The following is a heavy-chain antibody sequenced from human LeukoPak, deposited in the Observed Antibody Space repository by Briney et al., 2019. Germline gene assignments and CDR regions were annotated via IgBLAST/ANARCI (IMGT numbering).Heavy chain of an antibody. V-gene: IGHV4-34*01. CDR2: INHSGST. J-gene: IGHJ5*02. CDR3: ARGRSGFWSGYRRNWFDP. Sequence: PSETLSLTCAVYGGSFSGYYWSWIRQPPGKGLEWIGEINHSGSTNYNPSLKSRVTISVDTSKNQFSLKLSSVTAADTAVYYCARGRSGFWSGYRRNWFDPWGQGTLVTVSS. D-gene: IGHD3-3*01. CDR1: GGSFSGYY.